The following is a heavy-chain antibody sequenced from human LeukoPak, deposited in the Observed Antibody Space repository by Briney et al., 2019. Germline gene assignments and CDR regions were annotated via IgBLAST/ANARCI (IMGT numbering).Heavy chain of an antibody. Sequence: PSETLSLTCTVSGGSISSSSYYWSWIRQLPGKGLEWIGEINHSGSTNYNPSLKSRVTISVDTSKNQFSLKLSSVTAADTAVYYCASTPISKDDYWGQGTLVTVSS. CDR2: INHSGST. J-gene: IGHJ4*02. CDR3: ASTPISKDDY. D-gene: IGHD2-21*01. CDR1: GGSISSSSYY. V-gene: IGHV4-39*07.